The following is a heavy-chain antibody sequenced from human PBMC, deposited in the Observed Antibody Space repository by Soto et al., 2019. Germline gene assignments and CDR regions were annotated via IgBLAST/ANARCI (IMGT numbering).Heavy chain of an antibody. D-gene: IGHD3-3*01. CDR2: IIPIFGTA. CDR1: GATFSSYA. CDR3: APPPSYCDFWSGPNYCRDV. V-gene: IGHV1-69*13. J-gene: IGHJ6*02. Sequence: SVKVSCKASGATFSSYAISWVRQAPGQGLEWMGGIIPIFGTANYAQKFQGRVTITADESTSTAYMELSSLRSEDTAVYYCAPPPSYCDFWSGPNYCRDVWGQGPRVTVSS.